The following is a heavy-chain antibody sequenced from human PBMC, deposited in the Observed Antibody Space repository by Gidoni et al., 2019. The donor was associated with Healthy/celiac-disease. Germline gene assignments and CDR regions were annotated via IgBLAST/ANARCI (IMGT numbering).Heavy chain of an antibody. CDR3: ARVVVPDTAMVIYYYYGMDV. D-gene: IGHD5-18*01. V-gene: IGHV1-18*01. CDR1: GYTFTSYG. J-gene: IGHJ6*02. Sequence: QVQLVQSGAEVKKPGASVKVSCKASGYTFTSYGISWVRQAPGQGLEWMGWISAYNGNTNYAQKLQGRVTMTTDTSTSTAYMELRSLRSDDTAVYYCARVVVPDTAMVIYYYYGMDVWGQGTTVTVSS. CDR2: ISAYNGNT.